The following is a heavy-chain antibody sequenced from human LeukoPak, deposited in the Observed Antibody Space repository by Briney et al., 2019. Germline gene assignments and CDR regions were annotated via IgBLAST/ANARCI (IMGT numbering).Heavy chain of an antibody. CDR1: GFTFSSYS. Sequence: VGSLRLSCAPSGFTFSSYSMNWVRQAPGKGLEWVSYISSSSSTIYYADSVKGRFTISRDNATNSLYLQMNSVRAQDTAVYFTAAQLELRIFDYWGQGTLVTVSS. V-gene: IGHV3-48*01. J-gene: IGHJ4*02. D-gene: IGHD1-7*01. CDR3: AAQLELRIFDY. CDR2: ISSSSSTI.